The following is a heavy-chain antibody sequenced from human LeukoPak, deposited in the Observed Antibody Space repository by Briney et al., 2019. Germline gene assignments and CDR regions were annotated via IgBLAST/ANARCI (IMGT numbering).Heavy chain of an antibody. Sequence: GGSLRLSCAAPGFTFSDYYMSWIRQAPGKGLEWISYISGSGATIYSADSLKGRFTISRDNSKNSVFLQVNNLRVEDTAVYYCARRTGHSYFDYWGQGTLVTVSS. CDR2: ISGSGATI. CDR1: GFTFSDYY. V-gene: IGHV3-11*01. J-gene: IGHJ4*02. CDR3: ARRTGHSYFDY. D-gene: IGHD1-14*01.